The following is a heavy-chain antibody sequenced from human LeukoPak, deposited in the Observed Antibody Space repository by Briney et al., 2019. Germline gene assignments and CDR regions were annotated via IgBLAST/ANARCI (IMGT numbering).Heavy chain of an antibody. V-gene: IGHV6-1*01. D-gene: IGHD4-17*01. J-gene: IGHJ6*02. Sequence: SQTLSLTCAISGDSVSSNSAAWNWLRQSPSRGLDWLGRTYYRSKWYNDYAVSVKSRITINPDTSKNQFSLQLNSVTPEDTAVYYCARVPRVMTTVTTDYYYYGMDVWGQGTTVTVSS. CDR2: TYYRSKWYN. CDR3: ARVPRVMTTVTTDYYYYGMDV. CDR1: GDSVSSNSAA.